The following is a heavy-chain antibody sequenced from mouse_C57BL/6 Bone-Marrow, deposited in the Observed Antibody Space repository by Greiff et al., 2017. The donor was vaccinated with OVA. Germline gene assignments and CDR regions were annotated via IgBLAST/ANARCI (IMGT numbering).Heavy chain of an antibody. D-gene: IGHD4-1*01. CDR3: ARSVGPYYAMDD. V-gene: IGHV1-26*01. CDR1: GYTFTDYY. Sequence: EVQLQQSGPELVKPGASVKISCKASGYTFTDYYMNWVKQSHGKSLEWIGDINPNNGGTSYNQKFKGKATLTVDKSSSTAYMELRSLTSEDSAVYYCARSVGPYYAMDDWGQGTSVTVSS. J-gene: IGHJ4*01. CDR2: INPNNGGT.